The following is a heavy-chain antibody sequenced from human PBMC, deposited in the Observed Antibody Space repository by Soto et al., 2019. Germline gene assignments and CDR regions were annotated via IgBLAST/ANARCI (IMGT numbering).Heavy chain of an antibody. CDR1: GGSFSAYY. D-gene: IGHD5-12*01. Sequence: QVLLQQWGAGLLKPSETLSLTCAVYGGSFSAYYWSWIRQPPGKGLEWIGEINRSGSANYNPSLKSRVTITVDTSKNQFSVKLSSVTAADAAVYYCARADSSYDEKYFQYWGQGTVVTVSS. J-gene: IGHJ1*01. CDR2: INRSGSA. CDR3: ARADSSYDEKYFQY. V-gene: IGHV4-34*01.